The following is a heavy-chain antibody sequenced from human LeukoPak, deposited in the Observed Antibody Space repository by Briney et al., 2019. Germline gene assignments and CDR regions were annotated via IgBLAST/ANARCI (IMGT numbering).Heavy chain of an antibody. D-gene: IGHD3-10*01. V-gene: IGHV4-34*01. CDR1: GGSFSGYY. CDR3: ARGVITMVRGVIKMGYYYYGMDV. CDR2: INHSGST. J-gene: IGHJ6*04. Sequence: SETLSLTCAVYGGSFSGYYWSWIRQPPGKGLEWIGEINHSGSTNYNPSLKSRVTISVDTSKNQFSLKLSSVTAADTAVYYCARGVITMVRGVIKMGYYYYGMDVWAKGPRSPSPQ.